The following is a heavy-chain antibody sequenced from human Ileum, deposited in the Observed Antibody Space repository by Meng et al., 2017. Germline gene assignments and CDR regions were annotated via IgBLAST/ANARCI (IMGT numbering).Heavy chain of an antibody. V-gene: IGHV3-66*01. CDR1: GFTFSDYY. Sequence: VQLVESGRVLVKPGGSLRLSCADSGFTFSDYYMSWIRQAPGKGLEWVSVIYSGGSTFYADSVKGRFTISRDDSKSTVYLQMSSLRAEDTAVYYCARYYGDYVLDYWGQGTLVTVSS. J-gene: IGHJ4*02. D-gene: IGHD4-17*01. CDR3: ARYYGDYVLDY. CDR2: IYSGGST.